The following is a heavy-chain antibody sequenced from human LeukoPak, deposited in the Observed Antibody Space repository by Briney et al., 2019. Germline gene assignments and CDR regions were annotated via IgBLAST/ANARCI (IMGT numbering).Heavy chain of an antibody. CDR1: GYTFTSYG. CDR2: ISAYNGNT. J-gene: IGHJ6*02. CDR3: ARDWGXXILTGYYLPDYYYGMDV. D-gene: IGHD3-9*01. Sequence: ASVKVSCKASGYTFTSYGISWVRQAPGQGLEWMGWISAYNGNTNYAQKLQGRVTMTTDTSTSTAYMELRSLRSDDTAVYYCARDWGXXILTGYYLPDYYYGMDVWGQGTTVTVSS. V-gene: IGHV1-18*01.